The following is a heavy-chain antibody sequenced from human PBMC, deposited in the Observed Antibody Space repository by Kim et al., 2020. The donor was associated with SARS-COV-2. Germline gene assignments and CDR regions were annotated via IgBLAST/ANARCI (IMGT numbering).Heavy chain of an antibody. J-gene: IGHJ4*02. V-gene: IGHV4-31*03. Sequence: SETLSLTCTVSGGSISSDGYYWSWIRQHPGKGLEWIGYIYYSGSTYYNPSLKSRVTISVDTSKNQYSLKMSSVTAADTAVYYCARDGYWGQGTLVTVSS. CDR1: GGSISSDGYY. CDR3: ARDGY. CDR2: IYYSGST.